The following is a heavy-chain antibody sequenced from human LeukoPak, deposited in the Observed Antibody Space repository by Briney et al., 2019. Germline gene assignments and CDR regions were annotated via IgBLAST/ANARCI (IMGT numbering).Heavy chain of an antibody. V-gene: IGHV3-30*02. CDR2: IRYDGSNK. CDR1: GFTFSSYG. J-gene: IGHJ6*03. CDR3: AREDPRGRYMGV. Sequence: PGGSLRLSCAASGFTFSSYGMHWVRQAPGKGLEWVAFIRYDGSNKYYADSVKGRFTISRDNSKNTLNLQMNSLRPEDTAVYYCAREDPRGRYMGVWGKGTTVTVSS.